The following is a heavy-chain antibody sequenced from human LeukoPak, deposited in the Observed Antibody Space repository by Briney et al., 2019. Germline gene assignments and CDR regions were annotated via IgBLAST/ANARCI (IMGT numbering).Heavy chain of an antibody. D-gene: IGHD2-2*01. CDR1: GFTFSSYG. CDR2: IRYDGTNK. J-gene: IGHJ3*02. CDR3: AKGYCTSTSCLHDSFDI. V-gene: IGHV3-30*02. Sequence: PGGSLRLSCAASGFTFSSYGMHWVRQAPGKGLEWVAFIRYDGTNKYYADSVKGRFTISRDNSKNTLYLQMNSLRAEGTAVYYCAKGYCTSTSCLHDSFDIWGQGTMVTVSS.